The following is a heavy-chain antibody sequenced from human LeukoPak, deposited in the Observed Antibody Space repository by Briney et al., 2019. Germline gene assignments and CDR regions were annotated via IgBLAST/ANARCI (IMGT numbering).Heavy chain of an antibody. D-gene: IGHD2-2*01. J-gene: IGHJ6*02. Sequence: PGGSLRLSCAASGFTFSSYWMHWVRQAPGKGLVWVSRINSDGSSTYYADSVKGRFTISRDNSKNTLYLQMNSLRAEDTAVYYCAKVGSDIVVVPAAMYYYYGMDVWGQGTTVTVSS. V-gene: IGHV3-74*01. CDR1: GFTFSSYW. CDR2: INSDGSST. CDR3: AKVGSDIVVVPAAMYYYYGMDV.